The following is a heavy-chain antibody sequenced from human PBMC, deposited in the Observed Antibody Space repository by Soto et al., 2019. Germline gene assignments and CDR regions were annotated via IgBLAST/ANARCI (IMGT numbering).Heavy chain of an antibody. J-gene: IGHJ6*02. CDR3: ARGVSGIAAYYYYYGMDV. CDR1: GYTFTGYY. V-gene: IGHV1-2*04. CDR2: INPNSGGT. D-gene: IGHD6-13*01. Sequence: ASVKVSCKASGYTFTGYYMHWVRQAPGQGLEWMGWINPNSGGTNYAQKFRGWVTMTRDTSISTAYMELSRLRSDDTAVYYCARGVSGIAAYYYYYGMDVWGQGTTVTVSS.